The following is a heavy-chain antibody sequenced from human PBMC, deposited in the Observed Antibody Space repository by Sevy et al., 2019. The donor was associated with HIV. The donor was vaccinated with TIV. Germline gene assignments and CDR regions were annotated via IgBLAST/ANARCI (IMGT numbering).Heavy chain of an antibody. CDR1: GYSFTSYW. CDR2: IYPGDSDT. J-gene: IGHJ6*03. CDR3: ARHWRSSSWGDYYYMDV. D-gene: IGHD6-13*01. V-gene: IGHV5-51*01. Sequence: GESLKISCKGSGYSFTSYWIGWVRQMPGKGLEWMGIIYPGDSDTRYSPSFQGQVTISADKSISTAYLQWSSLKASDTAMYYCARHWRSSSWGDYYYMDVWGKGTTVTVSS.